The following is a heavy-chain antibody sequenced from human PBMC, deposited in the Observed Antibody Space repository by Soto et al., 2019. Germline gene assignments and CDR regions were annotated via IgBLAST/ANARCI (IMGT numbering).Heavy chain of an antibody. CDR2: IYYSGST. Sequence: QVQLQESGPGLVKPSQTLSLTCTVSGGSISSGGYYWSWIRQHPGKGLEWIGYIYYSGSTYYNPFHKCRVTISVDTSKNQFSLKLSSVTAADTAVYYCARCPPDYGDYGNFDYWGQGTLVTVSS. CDR3: ARCPPDYGDYGNFDY. D-gene: IGHD4-17*01. CDR1: GGSISSGGYY. J-gene: IGHJ4*02. V-gene: IGHV4-31*03.